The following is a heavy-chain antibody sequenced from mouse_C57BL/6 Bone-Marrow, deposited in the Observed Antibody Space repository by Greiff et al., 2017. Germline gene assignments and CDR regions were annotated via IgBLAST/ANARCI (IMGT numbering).Heavy chain of an antibody. CDR1: GYTFTDYY. D-gene: IGHD2-5*01. CDR2: INPYNGGT. J-gene: IGHJ1*03. CDR3: TRYYYSNYWYFDV. V-gene: IGHV1-19*01. Sequence: EVQLVESGPVLVKPGASVKMSCKASGYTFTDYYMNWVKQSNGKSLEWIGVINPYNGGTSYNQTFKGKATLTVDKSSSTAYMELNSLTSEDSAVYYCTRYYYSNYWYFDVWGTGTTVTVSS.